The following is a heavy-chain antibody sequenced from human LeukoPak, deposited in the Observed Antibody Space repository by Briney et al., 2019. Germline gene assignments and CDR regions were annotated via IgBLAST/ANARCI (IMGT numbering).Heavy chain of an antibody. Sequence: ASVKVSCTAAGYTFTSYDNNWGWQAKAQGNERMGRMNLNSGSTGYAQKFQGRVTSTTNTSISTAYMELSSLRSEDTAVYYCARYRGIAAAGTYYYYMDVWGKGTTVTVSS. V-gene: IGHV1-8*02. CDR1: GYTFTSYD. CDR2: MNLNSGST. D-gene: IGHD6-13*01. CDR3: ARYRGIAAAGTYYYYMDV. J-gene: IGHJ6*03.